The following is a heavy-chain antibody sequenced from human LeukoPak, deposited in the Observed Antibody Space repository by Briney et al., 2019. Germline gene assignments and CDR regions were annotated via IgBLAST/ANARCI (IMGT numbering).Heavy chain of an antibody. D-gene: IGHD3-22*01. J-gene: IGHJ4*02. V-gene: IGHV3-23*01. Sequence: GGSLRLSCAASGFTFSSSAMSWVRQVPGKGLEWVSGISASGGSTSYADSVRGRFTISRDNSKNTLYLQMNSLRAEDTAVYYCAKLPAYYYDSSVIWGQGTLVTVSS. CDR2: ISASGGST. CDR3: AKLPAYYYDSSVI. CDR1: GFTFSSSA.